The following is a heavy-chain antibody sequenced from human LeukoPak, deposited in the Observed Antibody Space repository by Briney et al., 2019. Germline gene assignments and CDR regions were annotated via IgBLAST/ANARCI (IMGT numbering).Heavy chain of an antibody. CDR1: GGSIGSYY. CDR3: ARGLNYGDYLGS. J-gene: IGHJ4*02. CDR2: IYYSGNT. D-gene: IGHD4-17*01. Sequence: SETLSLTCTVSGGSIGSYYWSWIRQPPGKGLEWIGYIYYSGNTNYNPSLKSRVTISVDTSKNQLSLRLSSVTAADTAVYYCARGLNYGDYLGSWGQGTLVTVSS. V-gene: IGHV4-59*12.